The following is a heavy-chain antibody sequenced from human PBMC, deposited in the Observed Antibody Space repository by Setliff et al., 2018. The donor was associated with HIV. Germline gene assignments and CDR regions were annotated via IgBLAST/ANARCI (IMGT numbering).Heavy chain of an antibody. V-gene: IGHV3-20*04. CDR3: AKDVCSGAYCYAYYYYGMDV. D-gene: IGHD2-15*01. Sequence: PGESLKISCVGYEFTFSNFWLSWVRQAPGKGLEWVSGINWNGASVGYADSVKGRFTISRDNAKNTLYLQMNSLRVEDTAVYYCAKDVCSGAYCYAYYYYGMDVWGQGTMVTVSS. CDR1: EFTFSNFW. CDR2: INWNGASV. J-gene: IGHJ6*02.